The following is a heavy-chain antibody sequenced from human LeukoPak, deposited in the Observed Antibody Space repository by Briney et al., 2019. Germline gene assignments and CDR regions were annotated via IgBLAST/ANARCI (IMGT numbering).Heavy chain of an antibody. D-gene: IGHD3-3*01. CDR1: GGAITSGSYY. V-gene: IGHV4-39*07. Sequence: SETLSLTCTVSGGAITSGSYYWSWIRQPPGKGLEWIGSIYYSGSTYYSPSLESRITVSLDTSKNQFSLKVSSVTAADTAVYYCARDKTFEVVNFFDYWGQGTPVTVSS. J-gene: IGHJ4*02. CDR3: ARDKTFEVVNFFDY. CDR2: IYYSGST.